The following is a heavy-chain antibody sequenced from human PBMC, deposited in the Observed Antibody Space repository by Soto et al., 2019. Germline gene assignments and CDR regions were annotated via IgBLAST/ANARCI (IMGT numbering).Heavy chain of an antibody. D-gene: IGHD1-26*01. V-gene: IGHV4-34*01. CDR2: IYHSGST. CDR3: ARDYPVGATLVAFDI. CDR1: GGSFSNYY. J-gene: IGHJ3*02. Sequence: TSETLSLTCAVYGGSFSNYYWSWIRQPPGKGLEWIGEIYHSGSTNYNPSLKSRVTISVDKSKNQFSLKLSSVTAADTAVYYCARDYPVGATLVAFDIWGQGTMVTVSS.